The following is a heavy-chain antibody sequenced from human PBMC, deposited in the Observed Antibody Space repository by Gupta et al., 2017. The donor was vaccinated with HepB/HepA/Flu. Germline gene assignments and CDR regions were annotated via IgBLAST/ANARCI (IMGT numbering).Heavy chain of an antibody. Sequence: QVQLAESGGGVVQPGRSLRLSCAASGFTFSGYGMHWVRQAPGKGLEWVAVTSKDGSSQYDADSVKGRFTISRDNSKNTLYLQMNSLRAEDTAVYYCARAPYSYAPIDHGGQGILVTVSS. V-gene: IGHV3-30*03. CDR2: TSKDGSSQ. D-gene: IGHD5-18*01. CDR3: ARAPYSYAPIDH. J-gene: IGHJ4*02. CDR1: GFTFSGYG.